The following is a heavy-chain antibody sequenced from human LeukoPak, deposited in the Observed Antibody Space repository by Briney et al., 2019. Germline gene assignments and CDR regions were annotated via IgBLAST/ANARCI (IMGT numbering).Heavy chain of an antibody. CDR3: ARELSYYDSSGYPRGVDP. D-gene: IGHD3-22*01. J-gene: IGHJ5*02. V-gene: IGHV1-2*02. CDR2: INPNSGGT. Sequence: ASVKVSCKASGYTFTGYYMHWVRQAPGQGLEWMGWINPNSGGTNYAQKVQGRVTMTRGRAISTAYMELSRLRSADTAVYYCARELSYYDSSGYPRGVDPWGQGTLVTVSS. CDR1: GYTFTGYY.